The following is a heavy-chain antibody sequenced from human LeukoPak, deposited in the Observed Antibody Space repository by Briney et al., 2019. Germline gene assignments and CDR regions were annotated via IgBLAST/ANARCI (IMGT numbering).Heavy chain of an antibody. CDR2: ISGSGGST. CDR3: AKGQVAGEAALDY. J-gene: IGHJ4*02. D-gene: IGHD6-13*01. CDR1: GFTFSSYA. V-gene: IGHV3-23*01. Sequence: GGSLRLSCAASGFTFSSYAMSWVRQAPGKGLEWVSAISGSGGSTYYADSVKGRFTISRDNSKNTLYLHMNSLRAEDTAVYYCAKGQVAGEAALDYWGQGTLVTASS.